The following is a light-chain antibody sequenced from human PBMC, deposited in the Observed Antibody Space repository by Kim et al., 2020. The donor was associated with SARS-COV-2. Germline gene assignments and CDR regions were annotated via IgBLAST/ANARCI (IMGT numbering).Light chain of an antibody. CDR3: AAWDDSLTNWV. J-gene: IGLJ3*02. CDR1: NSNIGVNT. Sequence: ELTQPPSASGTPGQRVTISCSGSNSNIGVNTVNWYLQLPGTAPKLLIYYNNQRPSGVPDRFSGSRSGTSASLAISGLQSEDEADYYCAAWDDSLTNWVFGGGTQLTVL. CDR2: YNN. V-gene: IGLV1-44*01.